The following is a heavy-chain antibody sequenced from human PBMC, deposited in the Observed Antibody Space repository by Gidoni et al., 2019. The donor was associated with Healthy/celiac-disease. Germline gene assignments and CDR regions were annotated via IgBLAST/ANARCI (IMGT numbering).Heavy chain of an antibody. J-gene: IGHJ6*02. CDR1: GYSFTSYW. CDR3: ARAPGIFGVVISMPYYYYGMDV. D-gene: IGHD3-3*01. V-gene: IGHV5-10-1*03. CDR2: IDPSDSYT. Sequence: EVQLVQSGAEVKKPGESLRISCKGSGYSFTSYWLSWVRQMPGKGREWMGRIDPSDSYTNYSPSFQGHVTISADKSISTAYLQWSSLKASDTAMYYCARAPGIFGVVISMPYYYYGMDVWGQGTTVTVSS.